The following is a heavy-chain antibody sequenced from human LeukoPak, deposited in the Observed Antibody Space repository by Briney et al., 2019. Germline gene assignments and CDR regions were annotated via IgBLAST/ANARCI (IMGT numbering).Heavy chain of an antibody. D-gene: IGHD3-22*01. CDR2: INPNSGGT. J-gene: IGHJ4*02. CDR3: ARAPYYYDSSGYYYFDY. CDR1: GYTFTSYG. V-gene: IGHV1-2*02. Sequence: ASVKVSCKASGYTFTSYGISWVRQAPGQGLEWMGWINPNSGGTNYAQKFQGRVTMTRDTSISTAYMELSRLRSDDTAVYYCARAPYYYDSSGYYYFDYWGQGTLVTVSS.